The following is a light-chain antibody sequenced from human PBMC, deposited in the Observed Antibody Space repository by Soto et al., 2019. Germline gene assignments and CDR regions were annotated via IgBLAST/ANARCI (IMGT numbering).Light chain of an antibody. CDR2: DVS. J-gene: IGLJ1*01. Sequence: QSALTQPRSVSGSPGQSVTISCTGTSSEVGGYNYVSWYQQHPGKAPKLMIYDVSKRPSGVPDRFSGAKSGNTASLTISGLQAEDEADYYCCSYAGSYTLYVFGTGTKVTVL. V-gene: IGLV2-11*01. CDR1: SSEVGGYNY. CDR3: CSYAGSYTLYV.